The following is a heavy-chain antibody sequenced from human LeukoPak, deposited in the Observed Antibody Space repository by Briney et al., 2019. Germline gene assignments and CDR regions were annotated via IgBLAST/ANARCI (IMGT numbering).Heavy chain of an antibody. D-gene: IGHD2-2*01. CDR1: GFTFSDYY. V-gene: IGHV3-23*01. Sequence: PGGSLRLSCAASGFTFSDYYMTWIRQAPGKGLEWVSAISGSGGSTYYADSVKGRFTISRDNSKNTLYLQMNSLRAEDTAVYYCAKGGFRGYCSSTSCYDNFDYWGQGTLVTVSS. J-gene: IGHJ4*02. CDR3: AKGGFRGYCSSTSCYDNFDY. CDR2: ISGSGGST.